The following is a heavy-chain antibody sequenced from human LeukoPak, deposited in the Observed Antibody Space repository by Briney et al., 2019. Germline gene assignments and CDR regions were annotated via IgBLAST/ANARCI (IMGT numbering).Heavy chain of an antibody. CDR3: ARDRYYYDSSGYYPL. Sequence: ASVTVSCMACGYTFTGYYLHWVRPAPGKGLEWMGWIHPYSGGTHYVQKFRGRVIMTRNTSISTAYMELSRLRSDDTAVYYCARDRYYYDSSGYYPLWGQGTLVTVSS. J-gene: IGHJ4*02. CDR1: GYTFTGYY. CDR2: IHPYSGGT. V-gene: IGHV1-2*02. D-gene: IGHD3-22*01.